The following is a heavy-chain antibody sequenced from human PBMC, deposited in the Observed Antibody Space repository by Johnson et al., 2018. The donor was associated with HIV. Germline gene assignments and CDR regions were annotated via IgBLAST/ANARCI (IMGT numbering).Heavy chain of an antibody. CDR1: GFTFDNFW. J-gene: IGHJ3*02. D-gene: IGHD3-16*02. V-gene: IGHV3-7*05. Sequence: VQLVESGGGLVQPGGSLRLSCAVSGFTFDNFWMAWVRQAPGKGLEWVAKIHQDGSETYYVGSVKGRFTISRDNAKNSLFLQMDSLRAEDTAVYFCARPPAYLYKAAFSIWGQGTMVTVSS. CDR2: IHQDGSET. CDR3: ARPPAYLYKAAFSI.